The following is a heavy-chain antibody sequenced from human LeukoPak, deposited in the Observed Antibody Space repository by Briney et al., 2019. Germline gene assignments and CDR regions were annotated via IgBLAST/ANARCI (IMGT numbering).Heavy chain of an antibody. D-gene: IGHD3-3*01. Sequence: ASVKVSCKASGYTFTSYYMHWVRQAPGQGLEWMGIINPSGGSTSYAQKFQGRVTMTRDMSTSTDYMELSSLRAEDTAVYYCARERRWGSGYYTKYNWLDPWGQGTLVTVSS. CDR1: GYTFTSYY. CDR2: INPSGGST. J-gene: IGHJ5*02. CDR3: ARERRWGSGYYTKYNWLDP. V-gene: IGHV1-46*01.